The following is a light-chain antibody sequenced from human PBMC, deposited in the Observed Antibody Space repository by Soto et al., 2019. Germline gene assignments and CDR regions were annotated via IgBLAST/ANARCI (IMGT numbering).Light chain of an antibody. J-gene: IGKJ4*01. CDR2: AAS. CDR3: QQFSRYPLT. CDR1: QGINSY. V-gene: IGKV1-9*01. Sequence: DIQLTQSPSFLSASVGDRVTITCRASQGINSYLAWYQQKPGTAPKLLIYAASTLQSGVPSRFSGSGSGTDFTLTISSLQPEDFATYYCQQFSRYPLTFGGGTEVEIK.